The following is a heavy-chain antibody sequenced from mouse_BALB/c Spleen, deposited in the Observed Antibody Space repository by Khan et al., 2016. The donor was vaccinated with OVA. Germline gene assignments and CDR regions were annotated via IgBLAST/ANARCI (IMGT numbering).Heavy chain of an antibody. D-gene: IGHD1-1*01. CDR2: TNPTNGRT. J-gene: IGHJ2*01. CDR1: GYTFTSYW. V-gene: IGHV1S81*02. CDR3: ARIKKIVATYFYY. Sequence: QVQLQQPGAELVKAGASVKMSCKASGYTFTSYWMHWVKQRLGQGLEWFAETNPTNGRTYYNEKFKSKATLTVDNSSSTAYMLLSGPTFEDSAVYYCARIKKIVATYFYYWGQGTTLTVSS.